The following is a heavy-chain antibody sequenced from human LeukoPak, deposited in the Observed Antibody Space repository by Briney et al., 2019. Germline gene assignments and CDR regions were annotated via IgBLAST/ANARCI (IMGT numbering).Heavy chain of an antibody. CDR2: INHSGST. CDR1: GGSFSGYY. J-gene: IGHJ4*02. V-gene: IGHV4-34*01. D-gene: IGHD1-26*01. CDR3: ASSGGSYSGLIDY. Sequence: SETLSLTCAVYGGSFSGYYWSWIRQPPGKGLEWIGEINHSGSTSYNPSLKSRVTISVDTSKNQFSLKLSSVTAADTAVYYCASSGGSYSGLIDYWGQGTLVTVSS.